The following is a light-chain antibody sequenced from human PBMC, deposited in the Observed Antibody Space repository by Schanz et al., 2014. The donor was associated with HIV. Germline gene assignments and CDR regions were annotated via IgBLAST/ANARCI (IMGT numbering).Light chain of an antibody. CDR2: ATS. CDR3: QQYGSSPRT. V-gene: IGKV3-20*01. J-gene: IGKJ1*01. Sequence: EIVLTQSPGTLSLSPGERATLSCRASQSVSSSYLAWYQQRPGQSPRLVIYATSTRAAGIPDRFSGTGSGTDFTLTISSLEPEDFALYFCQQYGSSPRTFGQGTKVEI. CDR1: QSVSSSY.